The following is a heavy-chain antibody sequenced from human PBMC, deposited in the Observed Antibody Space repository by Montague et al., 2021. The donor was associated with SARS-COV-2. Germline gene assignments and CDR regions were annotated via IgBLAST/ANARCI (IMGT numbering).Heavy chain of an antibody. Sequence: SETLSLTCTVSGGSISSDNWWTCVRHPPGKVLEWGCDIFHSGTTYYNSPLRSRLTIMVTNSKNQTSLKLISVAAADTAMYYSALPLVAARFDAWGQGTLVTISS. CDR1: GGSISSDNW. J-gene: IGHJ5*02. CDR3: ALPLVAARFDA. CDR2: IFHSGTT. V-gene: IGHV4-4*02.